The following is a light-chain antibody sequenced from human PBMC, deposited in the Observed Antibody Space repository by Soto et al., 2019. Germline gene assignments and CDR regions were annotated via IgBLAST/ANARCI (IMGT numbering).Light chain of an antibody. Sequence: DIQMTQSPSTLSASVGDRVTITCRASQSISSWLAWYQQKPGKAPKLLIYDASSLESGVPPRFSGSGSGTEFTITISSLQPDDFATYYCQQYNSYSITFGQGTRLEIK. V-gene: IGKV1-5*01. CDR1: QSISSW. J-gene: IGKJ5*01. CDR3: QQYNSYSIT. CDR2: DAS.